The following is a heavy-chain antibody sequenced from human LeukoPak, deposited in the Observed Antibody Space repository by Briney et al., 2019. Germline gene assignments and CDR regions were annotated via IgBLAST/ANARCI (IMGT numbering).Heavy chain of an antibody. CDR1: GGSTSSYY. CDR2: IYYSGST. CDR3: ARHLGYQLRRGYYYVMDV. J-gene: IGHJ6*02. D-gene: IGHD2-2*01. V-gene: IGHV4-59*08. Sequence: PSETLSLTCTVSGGSTSSYYWSWIRQPPGKGLEWIGYIYYSGSTNNNPALKCRGSISVDTSKNQFSLKLSSVTAADTAVDYCARHLGYQLRRGYYYVMDVWGPGTTVTVSS.